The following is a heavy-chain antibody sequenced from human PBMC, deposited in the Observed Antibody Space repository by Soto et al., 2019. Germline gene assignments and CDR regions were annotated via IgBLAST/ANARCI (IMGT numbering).Heavy chain of an antibody. J-gene: IGHJ4*02. CDR2: ISSSGTTT. CDR1: GYSFSTYA. CDR3: AKGTYSSSSRYFDY. D-gene: IGHD6-13*01. Sequence: GGSLRLSCAASGYSFSTYAMRWGREAPGKGLEWVSGISSSGTTTYYADAVKGRFTISRDNSKNTLYLPMNSLRAEDTAVYYCAKGTYSSSSRYFDYWGQGTLVTVSS. V-gene: IGHV3-23*01.